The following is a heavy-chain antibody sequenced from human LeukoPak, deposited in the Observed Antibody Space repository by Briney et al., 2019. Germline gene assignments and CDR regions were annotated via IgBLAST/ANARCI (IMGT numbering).Heavy chain of an antibody. D-gene: IGHD5-24*01. J-gene: IGHJ6*03. CDR3: ARDPEMATIGASFYYYYYYMDV. CDR1: GFTFNNYN. Sequence: PGGSLRLFCAASGFTFNNYNMNWVRQAPGRGLEWVSYISSSSSTIYYADSVKGRFTISRDNAKNSLYLQMNSLRAEDTAVYYCARDPEMATIGASFYYYYYYMDVWGKGTTVTVSS. CDR2: ISSSSSTI. V-gene: IGHV3-48*01.